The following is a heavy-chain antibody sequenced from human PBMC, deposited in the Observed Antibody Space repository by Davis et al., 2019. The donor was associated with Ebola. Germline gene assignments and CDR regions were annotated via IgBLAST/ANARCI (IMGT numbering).Heavy chain of an antibody. Sequence: PSETLSLTCTVSGGSIGYYYWNWIRQPPGKGLEWIGYIYNSGHTKYNPSLSSRVTMSVDTSKNQLSLNLSSVTTADTAVYYCARQGSWITIFGVVPNWFDPWGQGTLVTVSS. CDR1: GGSIGYYY. V-gene: IGHV4-59*01. CDR3: ARQGSWITIFGVVPNWFDP. J-gene: IGHJ5*02. CDR2: IYNSGHT. D-gene: IGHD3-3*01.